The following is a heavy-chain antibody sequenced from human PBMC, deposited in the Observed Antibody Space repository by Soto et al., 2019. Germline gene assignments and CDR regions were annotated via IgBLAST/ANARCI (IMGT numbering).Heavy chain of an antibody. V-gene: IGHV3-30-3*01. CDR3: GRCTSTSCHLGSDY. D-gene: IGHD2-2*01. CDR1: GFTFSSYA. CDR2: ISHDGINK. Sequence: LRLSCAASGFTFSSYAMNWVRQAPGKGLEWVALISHDGINKYYADSVRGRFTISRDSSTNTLYLQMNSLRAADTAVYYCGRCTSTSCHLGSDYWGQGTLVTVSS. J-gene: IGHJ4*02.